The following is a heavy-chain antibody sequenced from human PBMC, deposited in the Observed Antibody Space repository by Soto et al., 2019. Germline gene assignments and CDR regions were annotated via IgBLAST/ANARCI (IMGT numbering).Heavy chain of an antibody. CDR3: ARQVGSGYDPIDY. J-gene: IGHJ4*02. V-gene: IGHV1-2*02. CDR1: GYTFTGYY. Sequence: ASVKVSFKASGYTFTGYYMHWARQAPGQGLEWMGWINPNSGGTNYAQKFQGRVTMTRDTSISTAYMELSRLRSDDTAVYYCARQVGSGYDPIDYWGQGTLVTVSS. D-gene: IGHD5-12*01. CDR2: INPNSGGT.